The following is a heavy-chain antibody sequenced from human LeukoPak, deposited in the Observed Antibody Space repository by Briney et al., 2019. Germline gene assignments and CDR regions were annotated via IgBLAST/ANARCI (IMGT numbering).Heavy chain of an antibody. Sequence: SETLSLTCIVSGDSISSYYWSWIRQPPGKGLEWIGYFYYTGSTHYNPSLKSRVTISVDTSKNQLSLKVTSVTAADTAIYYCATSPMVRGIYQFDYWGQGTLVTVSS. CDR3: ATSPMVRGIYQFDY. D-gene: IGHD3-10*01. V-gene: IGHV4-59*01. J-gene: IGHJ4*02. CDR1: GDSISSYY. CDR2: FYYTGST.